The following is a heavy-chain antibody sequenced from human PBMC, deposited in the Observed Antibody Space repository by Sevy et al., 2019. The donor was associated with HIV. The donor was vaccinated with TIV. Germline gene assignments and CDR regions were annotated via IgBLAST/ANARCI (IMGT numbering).Heavy chain of an antibody. V-gene: IGHV4-38-2*01. J-gene: IGHJ4*02. Sequence: SETLSLTCAVSGYSISSGYFWGWIRQPPGKGLEWIGTISHTGNTFYNPSFKSRVTISVDTSKNQFSLKGNSVTAADTAVYYCARGKTLGGNDYWGQGTLVTVSS. CDR1: GYSISSGYF. CDR3: ARGKTLGGNDY. D-gene: IGHD1-1*01. CDR2: ISHTGNT.